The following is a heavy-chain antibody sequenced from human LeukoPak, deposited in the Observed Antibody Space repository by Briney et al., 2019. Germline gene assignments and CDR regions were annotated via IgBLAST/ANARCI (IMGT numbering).Heavy chain of an antibody. V-gene: IGHV4-39*01. Sequence: WVRQPPGKGLEWIGSIYYSGSTYYNPSLKSRVTISVDTSKNQFSLKLSSVTAADTAVYYCARHDDTYYYDSSGQSFDYWGQGTLVTVSS. CDR2: IYYSGST. CDR3: ARHDDTYYYDSSGQSFDY. D-gene: IGHD3-22*01. J-gene: IGHJ4*02.